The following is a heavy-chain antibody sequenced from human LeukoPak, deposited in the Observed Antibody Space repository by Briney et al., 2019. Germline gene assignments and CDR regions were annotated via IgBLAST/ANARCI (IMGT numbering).Heavy chain of an antibody. J-gene: IGHJ5*02. D-gene: IGHD6-19*01. V-gene: IGHV3-9*01. Sequence: GGSLRLSCVASGFTFDDYAMHWVRQAPGKGLEWVSGISWNSGSIGYADSVKGRFTISRDNAKNSLYLQMNSLRTEDTALYYCVKDESPFHCIAVSSGNWFDPWGQGTLVTVSS. CDR1: GFTFDDYA. CDR2: ISWNSGSI. CDR3: VKDESPFHCIAVSSGNWFDP.